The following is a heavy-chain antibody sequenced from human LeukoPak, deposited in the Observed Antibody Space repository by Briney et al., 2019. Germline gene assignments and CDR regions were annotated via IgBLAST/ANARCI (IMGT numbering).Heavy chain of an antibody. J-gene: IGHJ6*03. CDR1: GFTFSSYS. CDR2: ISSSSSTI. CDR3: ARSRSGWSDYYYYYYMDV. D-gene: IGHD6-19*01. V-gene: IGHV3-48*01. Sequence: GGSLRLSCAASGFTFSSYSMNWVRQAPGKGLEWVSYISSSSSTIYYADSVKGRFTISRDNAKNSLYLQMNSLRAEDTAVYYCARSRSGWSDYYYYYYMDVWGKGTTVTVSS.